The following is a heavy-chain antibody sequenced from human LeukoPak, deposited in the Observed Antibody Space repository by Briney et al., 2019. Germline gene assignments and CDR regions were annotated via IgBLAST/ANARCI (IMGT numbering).Heavy chain of an antibody. Sequence: GGSLRLSRAASGFTFSSYAIRWVRQPPGKGLEWVSAIRGSGSSTYYADSVKGRFTISRDNTKNTLYLQMNSLRAEDTAVYYCAKGGCSSTSCTFDYWGQGTLVTVSS. CDR3: AKGGCSSTSCTFDY. D-gene: IGHD2-2*01. J-gene: IGHJ4*02. V-gene: IGHV3-23*01. CDR2: IRGSGSST. CDR1: GFTFSSYA.